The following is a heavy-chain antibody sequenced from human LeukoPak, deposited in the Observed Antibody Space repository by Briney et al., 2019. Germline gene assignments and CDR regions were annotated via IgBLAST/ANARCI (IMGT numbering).Heavy chain of an antibody. J-gene: IGHJ6*03. CDR3: AREGYYGSGNSYYYYMDV. V-gene: IGHV7-4-1*02. CDR1: GYTFTNYG. CDR2: INTNTGNP. Sequence: ASVKVSCKASGYTFTNYGMNWVRQAPGQGLEWMGWINTNTGNPTYAQGFTGRFVFSLDTSVGTAYLQISSLKAEDTGVYYCAREGYYGSGNSYYYYMDVWGKGTTVTVSS. D-gene: IGHD3-10*01.